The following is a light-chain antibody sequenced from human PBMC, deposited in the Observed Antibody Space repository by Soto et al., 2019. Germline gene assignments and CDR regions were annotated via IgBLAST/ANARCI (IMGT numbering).Light chain of an antibody. V-gene: IGKV3-11*01. Sequence: EIVLTQSPATLSLSPGERATLSCRASQSVFTSLAWFQQKPGQAPKLLISDTSNRASGIPARFSGSGSGTDFTPTISSLEPEDFAVYYCQQRNSWPLTFGGGTKVDIK. CDR1: QSVFTS. CDR2: DTS. J-gene: IGKJ4*01. CDR3: QQRNSWPLT.